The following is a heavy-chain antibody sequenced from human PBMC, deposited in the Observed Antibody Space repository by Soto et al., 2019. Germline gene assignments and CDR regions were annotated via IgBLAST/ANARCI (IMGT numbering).Heavy chain of an antibody. CDR1: GDSLTNYY. D-gene: IGHD3-10*01. Sequence: QVQLQESGPGLVKPSETLSLTCTVSGDSLTNYYCSWFRQPPGKGLEWIGYIMYSGYSAYNLSLKRRVPMQMKTSKPLFSLMMESVTATDTAVYYCASHGFGPLHGLVDVWGQGTTVIVSS. V-gene: IGHV4-59*08. J-gene: IGHJ6*02. CDR2: IMYSGYS. CDR3: ASHGFGPLHGLVDV.